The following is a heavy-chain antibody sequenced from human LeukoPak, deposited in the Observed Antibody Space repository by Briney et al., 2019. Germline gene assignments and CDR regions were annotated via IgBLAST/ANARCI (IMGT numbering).Heavy chain of an antibody. V-gene: IGHV4-31*01. D-gene: IGHD3-3*01. J-gene: IGHJ2*01. CDR1: GSSISSGSYY. Sequence: PSETLSLTCTVSGSSISSGSYYWSWIRQHPGEGLEWFGYRYYSGSTYYNPSFRSLFTISVDTSKNQFSLKLSSLNAADTAVYYCAMAILTASGYVWYFDLWGRGTLVTVSS. CDR3: AMAILTASGYVWYFDL. CDR2: RYYSGST.